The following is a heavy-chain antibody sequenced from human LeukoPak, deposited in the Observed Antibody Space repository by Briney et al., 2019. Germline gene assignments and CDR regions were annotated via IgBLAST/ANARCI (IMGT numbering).Heavy chain of an antibody. V-gene: IGHV2-5*02. CDR2: IYWDDDK. CDR3: AHKAGTAMAASGTFTY. Sequence: SGPTLVKPTQTLTLTCTFSGFSLSTTGVAVGWIRRPPGKALEWLALIYWDDDKRYSPSLKSRLTITKDTSKNQVVLTMANVDPVDTATYYCAHKAGTAMAASGTFTYWGQGTLVTVSS. CDR1: GFSLSTTGVA. D-gene: IGHD6-13*01. J-gene: IGHJ4*02.